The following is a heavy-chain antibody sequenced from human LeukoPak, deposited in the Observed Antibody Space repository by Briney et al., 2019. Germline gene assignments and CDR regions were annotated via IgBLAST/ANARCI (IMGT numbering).Heavy chain of an antibody. Sequence: SGTLSLTCAVSGGSISSSNWWRWVRQPPGKGLEWFGEIYHSGSTNYNPSLKSRVTISVDKSKNQFSLKLSSVTAADTAVYYCARVAYYSDRSAFAFFDYWGRGTLVTVSS. CDR3: ARVAYYSDRSAFAFFDY. CDR2: IYHSGST. V-gene: IGHV4-4*02. D-gene: IGHD3-22*01. J-gene: IGHJ4*02. CDR1: GGSISSSNW.